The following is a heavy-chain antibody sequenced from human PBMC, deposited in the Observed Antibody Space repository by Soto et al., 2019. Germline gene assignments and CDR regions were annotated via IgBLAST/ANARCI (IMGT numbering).Heavy chain of an antibody. D-gene: IGHD2-15*01. Sequence: APVKGSCKATGNAFSSYDINSARQATGHGLEWMGWMNPNSGNTGYAQKFQGRVTMTRNTSISTAYMELSSLRSEDTAVYYCATRLGYCSGGSCRTQYYYGMDAWGQGTTVMVSS. CDR3: ATRLGYCSGGSCRTQYYYGMDA. CDR2: MNPNSGNT. V-gene: IGHV1-8*01. CDR1: GNAFSSYD. J-gene: IGHJ6*02.